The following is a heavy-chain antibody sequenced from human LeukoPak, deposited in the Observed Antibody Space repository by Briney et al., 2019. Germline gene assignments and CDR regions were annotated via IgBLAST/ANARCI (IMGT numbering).Heavy chain of an antibody. CDR1: GFTFSSYS. D-gene: IGHD6-19*01. CDR2: ISSSSSTI. Sequence: GGSLRLSCAASGFTFSSYSMNWVRQAPGKGLEWVSYISSSSSTIYYADSVKGRFTISRDNAKNSLYLQMNSLRDEDTAVYYCARGEYSSGWRPFNYYYGMDVWGQGTTVTVSS. CDR3: ARGEYSSGWRPFNYYYGMDV. J-gene: IGHJ6*02. V-gene: IGHV3-48*02.